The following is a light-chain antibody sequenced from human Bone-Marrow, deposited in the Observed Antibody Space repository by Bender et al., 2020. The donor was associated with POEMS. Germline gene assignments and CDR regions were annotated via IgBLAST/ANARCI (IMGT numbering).Light chain of an antibody. CDR3: QAWDSSTAWRV. J-gene: IGLJ2*01. Sequence: SYELTQPSSVSVSPGQTASITCSGDKLGDKYACWYQQKPGQSPVLVIYQDSKRPSGIPERFSGSNSGNTATLTISGTQAMDEADYYCQAWDSSTAWRVFGGGTKLTVL. V-gene: IGLV3-1*01. CDR2: QDS. CDR1: KLGDKY.